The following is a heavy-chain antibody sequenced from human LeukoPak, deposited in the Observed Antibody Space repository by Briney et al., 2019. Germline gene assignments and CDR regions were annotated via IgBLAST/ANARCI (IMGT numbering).Heavy chain of an antibody. D-gene: IGHD6-19*01. J-gene: IGHJ6*02. V-gene: IGHV4-30-2*01. CDR1: GGSISSGGYS. Sequence: SQTLSLTCAVSGGSISSGGYSWSWIRQPPGKGLEWIGYIYHSGSTYYNPSLKSRVTISVDRSKSQFSLKLSSVTAADTAVYYCASSVAVSPSGYYGMDVWGQGTTVTVSS. CDR3: ASSVAVSPSGYYGMDV. CDR2: IYHSGST.